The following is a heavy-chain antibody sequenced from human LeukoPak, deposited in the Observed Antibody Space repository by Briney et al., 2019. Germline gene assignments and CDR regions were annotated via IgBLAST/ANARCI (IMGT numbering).Heavy chain of an antibody. CDR2: IRYDGSNK. V-gene: IGHV3-30*04. D-gene: IGHD3-22*01. J-gene: IGHJ4*02. Sequence: PGRSLRLSCAASGFTFSSYAMHWVRQAPGKGLEWVAFIRYDGSNKYYADSAKGRFTISRDNSKNTLYLQMNSLRAEDTAVYYCASPDYYDTNWGQGTLVTVSS. CDR3: ASPDYYDTN. CDR1: GFTFSSYA.